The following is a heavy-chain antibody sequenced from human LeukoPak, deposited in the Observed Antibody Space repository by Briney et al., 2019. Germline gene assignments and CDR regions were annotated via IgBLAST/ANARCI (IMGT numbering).Heavy chain of an antibody. CDR1: GYTFITYG. CDR2: ISAYNGDT. CDR3: ARDFTNTGWPGGSDAFDI. D-gene: IGHD6-19*01. J-gene: IGHJ3*02. Sequence: GASVKVSCKASGYTFITYGVNWVRQAPGQGLEWMGWISAYNGDTNYAQKFQGRVTMTTDTSTSTAYMELRSLSSDDTAVYYCARDFTNTGWPGGSDAFDIWGQGTMVTVSS. V-gene: IGHV1-18*01.